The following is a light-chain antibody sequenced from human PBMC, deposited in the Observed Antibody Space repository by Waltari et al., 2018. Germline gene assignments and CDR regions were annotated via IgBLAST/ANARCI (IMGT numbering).Light chain of an antibody. CDR3: QQYYSTPYT. V-gene: IGKV4-1*01. CDR2: WAS. Sequence: DIVMTQSPDSLAVSLGERATINFKSSQSVLYSSNNQNYLAWFQHKPGQPPHLLIYWASTRESGVPDRFSGSGSGTDFTLTISSLQAEDVAVYYCQQYYSTPYTFGQGTKLEIK. CDR1: QSVLYSSNNQNY. J-gene: IGKJ2*01.